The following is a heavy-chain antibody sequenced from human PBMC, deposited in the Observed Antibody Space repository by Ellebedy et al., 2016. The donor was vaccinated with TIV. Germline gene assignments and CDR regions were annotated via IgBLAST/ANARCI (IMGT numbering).Heavy chain of an antibody. CDR3: ARGPGDGYNFYTIDY. Sequence: GESLKISXKGSGYSFTSYWIGWVRQMPGKGLEWMGIIYPGDSDTRYSPSFQGQVTISADKSISTAYLQWSSLKASDTAMYYCARGPGDGYNFYTIDYWGQGTLVTVSS. J-gene: IGHJ4*02. V-gene: IGHV5-51*01. CDR2: IYPGDSDT. CDR1: GYSFTSYW. D-gene: IGHD5-24*01.